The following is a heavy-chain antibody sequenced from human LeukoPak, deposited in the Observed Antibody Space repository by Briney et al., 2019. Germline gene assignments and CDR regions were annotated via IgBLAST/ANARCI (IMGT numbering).Heavy chain of an antibody. CDR2: IYPGDSDT. Sequence: GESLKISCNGSGYTFTSYWIAWLRQMPGKGLEWMGIIYPGDSDTRYSPSFQGQVTISADKSISTAYLQWSSLKASDTAMYYCARVVADNWFDPWGQGTLVTVSS. J-gene: IGHJ5*02. CDR1: GYTFTSYW. D-gene: IGHD2-15*01. V-gene: IGHV5-51*01. CDR3: ARVVADNWFDP.